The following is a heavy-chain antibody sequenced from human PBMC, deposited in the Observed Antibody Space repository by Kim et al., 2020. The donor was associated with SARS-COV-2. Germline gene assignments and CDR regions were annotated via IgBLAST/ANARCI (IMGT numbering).Heavy chain of an antibody. V-gene: IGHV3-20*04. CDR1: GFTFGDYG. CDR2: INWYGGRT. D-gene: IGHD3-16*01. J-gene: IGHJ6*02. Sequence: GGSLRLSCAASGFTFGDYGMSWVRQVPGKGLEWVSGINWYGGRTGYADSVKGRFTISRDNAKNWLYLQMNSLGAEDTALYYCAGACIVAGSSSMGGRDDFGGCLHIYGMDVCGRGTTVTVPS. CDR3: AGACIVAGSSSMGGRDDFGGCLHIYGMDV.